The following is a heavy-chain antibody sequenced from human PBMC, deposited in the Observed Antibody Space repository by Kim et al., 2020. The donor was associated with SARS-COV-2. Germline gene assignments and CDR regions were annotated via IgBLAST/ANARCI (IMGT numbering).Heavy chain of an antibody. Sequence: GGSLRLSCAASGFSFSYYWMHWVRQAPGERLVWVSRISSDGSITTYADSVKGRFTISRDNAKNTLSLQMHSLRAEDTAVYYCARGPYHTYYYDTWGQGTLVTVSS. D-gene: IGHD3-22*01. CDR2: ISSDGSIT. V-gene: IGHV3-74*01. J-gene: IGHJ4*02. CDR1: GFSFSYYW. CDR3: ARGPYHTYYYDT.